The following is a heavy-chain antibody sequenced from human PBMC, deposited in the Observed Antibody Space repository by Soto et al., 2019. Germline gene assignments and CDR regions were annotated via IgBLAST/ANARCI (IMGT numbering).Heavy chain of an antibody. Sequence: PLETLSLTCTVSGGSISSGGYYWSWIRQHPGKGLEWIGYIYYSGSTYYNPSLKSRLTISADTSKNQVSLKLSSVTAADTAVYFCARDQDYDISTGYGGMDVWGQGTTVTVSS. CDR2: IYYSGST. D-gene: IGHD3-9*01. J-gene: IGHJ6*02. V-gene: IGHV4-31*03. CDR1: GGSISSGGYY. CDR3: ARDQDYDISTGYGGMDV.